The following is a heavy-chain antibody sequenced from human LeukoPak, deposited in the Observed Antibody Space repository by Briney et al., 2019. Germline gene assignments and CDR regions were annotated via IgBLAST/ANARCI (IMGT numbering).Heavy chain of an antibody. V-gene: IGHV3-23*01. J-gene: IGHJ6*02. CDR3: ARNNGMDV. CDR1: GFTFSSYA. Sequence: GSLILSCAASGFTFSSYAMSWVRQAPGKGLEWVSAISGSGGSTYYADSVKGRFTISGDNSKNTLYLQMNSLRAEDTALYHCARNNGMDVWGQGTTVIVSS. CDR2: ISGSGGST.